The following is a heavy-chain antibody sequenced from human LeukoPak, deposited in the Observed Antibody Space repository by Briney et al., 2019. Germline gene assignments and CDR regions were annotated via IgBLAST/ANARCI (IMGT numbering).Heavy chain of an antibody. V-gene: IGHV3-21*01. CDR3: ARDAGSTNDVWSDPYPFDL. CDR1: GFGLSGIT. D-gene: IGHD3-3*01. J-gene: IGHJ3*01. Sequence: AGGSLRLSCVASGFGLSGITMNWVRQAPGKGLAWVSSITSGGSYAHYADSLRGRFTISRDNSHNSVYLQMNSLSAEDTAVYYCARDAGSTNDVWSDPYPFDLWGQGTMVSVSS. CDR2: ITSGGSYA.